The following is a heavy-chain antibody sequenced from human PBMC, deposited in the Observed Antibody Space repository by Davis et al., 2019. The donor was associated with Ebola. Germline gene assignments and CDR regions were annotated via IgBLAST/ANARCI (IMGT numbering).Heavy chain of an antibody. V-gene: IGHV4-59*01. CDR3: ARVGATTGLDY. J-gene: IGHJ4*02. D-gene: IGHD1-26*01. CDR2: IYYSGST. CDR1: GGSISSYY. Sequence: MPSETLSLTCTVSGGSISSYYWSWIRQPPGKGLEWIGYIYYSGSTNYNPSLKSRVTISVDTSKNQFSLKLSSVTAADTAVYYCARVGATTGLDYWGQGTLVTVSS.